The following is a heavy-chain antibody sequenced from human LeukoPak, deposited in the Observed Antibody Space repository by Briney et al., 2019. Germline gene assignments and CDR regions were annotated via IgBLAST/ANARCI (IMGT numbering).Heavy chain of an antibody. CDR1: GFTFSSYS. D-gene: IGHD2-21*02. V-gene: IGHV3-48*01. Sequence: GGSLRVSCAASGFTFSSYSMNWVRQAPGKGLEWVSYISSSSSTIYYADSVKGRFTISRDNAKNSLYLQMNSLRAEDTAVYYCARGVTANDYYYYYYIDVWGKGTTVTVSS. CDR2: ISSSSSTI. J-gene: IGHJ6*03. CDR3: ARGVTANDYYYYYYIDV.